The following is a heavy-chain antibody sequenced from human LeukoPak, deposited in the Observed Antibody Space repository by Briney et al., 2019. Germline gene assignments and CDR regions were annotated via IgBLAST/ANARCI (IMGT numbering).Heavy chain of an antibody. CDR1: GGSISSGDYY. V-gene: IGHV4-30-4*08. D-gene: IGHD2-21*02. CDR2: IYYSGST. CDR3: ARAGGDLDY. J-gene: IGHJ4*02. Sequence: SQTLSLTCTVSGGSISSGDYYWSWILQPPGNGLEGIGYIYYSGSTYYNPTLKSRVTLSVDTSKNQFSLKLSSVTAADPAVYYCARAGGDLDYWGQGTLVTVSS.